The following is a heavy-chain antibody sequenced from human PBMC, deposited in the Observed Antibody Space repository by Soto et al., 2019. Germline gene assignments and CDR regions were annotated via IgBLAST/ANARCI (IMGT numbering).Heavy chain of an antibody. CDR1: GYTFSSYG. Sequence: GGSLRLSYAASGYTFSSYGLHWVRQAPGKGLEWVAVISYDGSNKYYADSVRGRFTISRDSSKNTVYLEMNTLRAEDTAVYYCAKIKKYFDIYFDYWGPETLVTVSS. CDR3: AKIKKYFDIYFDY. V-gene: IGHV3-30*18. CDR2: ISYDGSNK. J-gene: IGHJ4*02. D-gene: IGHD3-22*01.